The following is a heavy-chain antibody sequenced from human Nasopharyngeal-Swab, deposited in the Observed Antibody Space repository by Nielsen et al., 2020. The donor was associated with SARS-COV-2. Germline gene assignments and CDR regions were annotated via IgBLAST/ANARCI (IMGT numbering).Heavy chain of an antibody. CDR1: GFTFSSYG. CDR2: ISYDGSNK. V-gene: IGHV3-30*03. CDR3: AGNHDNTF. D-gene: IGHD3-22*01. J-gene: IGHJ4*02. Sequence: GESLKISCAASGFTFSSYGMHWVRQTPGKGLEWVAVISYDGSNKWYADSVRGRFTISRDNSRNTLYLQMDSLRVEDTAIYYCAGNHDNTFWGQGNLVAVS.